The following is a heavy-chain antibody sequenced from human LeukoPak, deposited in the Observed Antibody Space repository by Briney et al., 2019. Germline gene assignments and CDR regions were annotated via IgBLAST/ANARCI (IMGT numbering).Heavy chain of an antibody. J-gene: IGHJ3*02. CDR2: ISGSGGST. CDR3: AKLHYDILTGYFPDAFDI. CDR1: GFTLSSYA. Sequence: GGSLRLSCAASGFTLSSYAMSWVRQAPGKGLEWVSAISGSGGSTYYADSVKGRFTISRDNSKNTLYLQMNSLRAEDTAVYYCAKLHYDILTGYFPDAFDIWGQGTMVTVSS. V-gene: IGHV3-23*01. D-gene: IGHD3-9*01.